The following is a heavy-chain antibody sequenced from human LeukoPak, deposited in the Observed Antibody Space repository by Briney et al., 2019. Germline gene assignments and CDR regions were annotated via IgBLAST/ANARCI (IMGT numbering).Heavy chain of an antibody. CDR1: GGSISSNY. CDR3: AREERVKDWYFDL. V-gene: IGHV4-59*01. J-gene: IGHJ2*01. CDR2: IYYSGYT. Sequence: SETLSLTCTVSGGSISSNYWSWIRQPPGKGLEWIGYIYYSGYTDYNPSLKGRVTISLDKSKDQVSLKLSSVTAADTAVYYCAREERVKDWYFDLWGRGTLVTVSS. D-gene: IGHD1-1*01.